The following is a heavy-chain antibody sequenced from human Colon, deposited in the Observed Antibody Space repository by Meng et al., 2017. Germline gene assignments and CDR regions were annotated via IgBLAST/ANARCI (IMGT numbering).Heavy chain of an antibody. CDR2: IYYSGST. Sequence: QLQLQESGPGLVKPSETLSLTCTVSGGSISSSTYYWGWIRQPPGKGLEWIGSIYYSGSTYYNPSLKSRVTISVDKSNNQFSLSLTSVTSADTAVYFCARKGDAYNFPFFDYWGQGILVTVSS. CDR3: ARKGDAYNFPFFDY. D-gene: IGHD5-24*01. V-gene: IGHV4-39*07. CDR1: GGSISSSTYY. J-gene: IGHJ4*02.